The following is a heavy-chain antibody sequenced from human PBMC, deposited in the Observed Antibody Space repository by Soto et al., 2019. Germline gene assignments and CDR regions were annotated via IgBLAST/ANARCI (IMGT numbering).Heavy chain of an antibody. Sequence: SETLSLTCTVSGGSISSYYWSWIRQPPGKGLEWIGYIYYSGSTNYNPSLKSRVTISVDTSKNQFSLKLSSVTAADTAVYYCARERGYSDYWCQGTLVTVSS. D-gene: IGHD5-12*01. J-gene: IGHJ4*02. CDR3: ARERGYSDY. CDR2: IYYSGST. CDR1: GGSISSYY. V-gene: IGHV4-59*01.